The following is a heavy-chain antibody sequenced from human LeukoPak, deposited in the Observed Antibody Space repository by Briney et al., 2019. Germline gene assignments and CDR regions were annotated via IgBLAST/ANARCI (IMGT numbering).Heavy chain of an antibody. CDR1: GFTFSSYS. CDR3: ARAPEGIAAAGTSSMRYYYYMDV. D-gene: IGHD6-13*01. J-gene: IGHJ6*03. Sequence: GGSLRLSCAASGFTFSSYSMNWVRQAPGKGLEWVSSISSSSSYIYYADSVKGRFTISRDNAKNSLYLQTNSLRAEDTAVYYCARAPEGIAAAGTSSMRYYYYMDVWGKGTTVTVSS. CDR2: ISSSSSYI. V-gene: IGHV3-21*01.